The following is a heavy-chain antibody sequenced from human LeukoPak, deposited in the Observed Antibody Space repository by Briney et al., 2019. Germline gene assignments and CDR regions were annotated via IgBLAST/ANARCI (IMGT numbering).Heavy chain of an antibody. Sequence: SETLSLTCTVSGGSISRYYWSWIRQPPGKGLEWIGYIYYSGSTNYNPSLKSRVTISVDTSKNQFSLKLSSVTAADTAVYYCARFEYYDSSGAFDYWGQGTLVTVSS. D-gene: IGHD3-22*01. CDR1: GGSISRYY. CDR3: ARFEYYDSSGAFDY. J-gene: IGHJ4*02. CDR2: IYYSGST. V-gene: IGHV4-59*08.